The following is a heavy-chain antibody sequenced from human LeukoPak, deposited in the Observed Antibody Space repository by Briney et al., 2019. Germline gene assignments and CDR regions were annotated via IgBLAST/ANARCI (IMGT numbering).Heavy chain of an antibody. CDR2: IYYSGST. CDR1: GGSISSYY. D-gene: IGHD3-10*01. J-gene: IGHJ5*02. Sequence: SETLSLTCTVSGGSISSYYWSWIRQPPGKGLEWTGYIYYSGSTNYNPSLKSRVTISVDTSKNQFSLKLSSVTAADTAVYYCARGPYGSGSYYNLNWFDPWGQGTLVTVSS. CDR3: ARGPYGSGSYYNLNWFDP. V-gene: IGHV4-59*01.